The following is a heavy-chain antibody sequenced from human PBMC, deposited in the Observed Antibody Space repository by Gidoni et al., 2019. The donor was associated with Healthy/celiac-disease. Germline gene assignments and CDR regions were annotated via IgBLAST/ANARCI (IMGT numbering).Heavy chain of an antibody. D-gene: IGHD5-12*01. J-gene: IGHJ5*02. Sequence: EVPLVRSGAEVTKPGESRKISCKGSDYRFSSYWVGWVRQMPGKGLEWMGITYPGDSDTRYSPSFQGQVTISADKSISTAYLQWSSLKASDTAMYYCARHLGYSGYDFLPYNWFDPWGQGTLVTVSS. CDR3: ARHLGYSGYDFLPYNWFDP. V-gene: IGHV5-51*01. CDR2: TYPGDSDT. CDR1: DYRFSSYW.